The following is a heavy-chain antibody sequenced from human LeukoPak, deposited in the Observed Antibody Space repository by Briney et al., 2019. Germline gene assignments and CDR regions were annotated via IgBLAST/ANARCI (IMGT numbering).Heavy chain of an antibody. V-gene: IGHV1-8*01. CDR3: ARPPHLYGDYRDAFDI. D-gene: IGHD4-17*01. CDR2: MNPNSGNT. Sequence: ASVKVSCKASGYTFTSYGSNWVRQATGQGLEWMGWMNPNSGNTGYAQKFQGRVTMTRNTSISTAYMELSSLRSEDTAVYYCARPPHLYGDYRDAFDIWGQGTMVTVSS. J-gene: IGHJ3*02. CDR1: GYTFTSYG.